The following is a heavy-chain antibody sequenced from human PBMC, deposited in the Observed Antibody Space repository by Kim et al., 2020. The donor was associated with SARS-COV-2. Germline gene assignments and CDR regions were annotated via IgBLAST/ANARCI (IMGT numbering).Heavy chain of an antibody. V-gene: IGHV4-4*02. CDR1: GDSISSGRL. D-gene: IGHD6-19*01. J-gene: IGHJ4*02. CDR2: IRHTGST. Sequence: SETLSLTCAVSGDSISSGRLWSWVRQPPGKGLEWIGEIRHTGSTNYNLSLKSRVTTSVDKSRNEFSLNLRSVSAADTAVYYCTTSNGWYPLDYWGQGVLV. CDR3: TTSNGWYPLDY.